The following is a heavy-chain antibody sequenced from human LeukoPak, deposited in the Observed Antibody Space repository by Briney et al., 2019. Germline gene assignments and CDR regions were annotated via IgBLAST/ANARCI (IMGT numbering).Heavy chain of an antibody. Sequence: SVKVSCKASGGTFISYAISWVRQAPGQGLEWMGGIIPIFGTANYAQKFQGRVTITADESTSTAYMELSSLRSEDTAVYYCAREYYYDSSGYYYLPLYWGQGTLVTVSS. CDR1: GGTFISYA. J-gene: IGHJ4*02. CDR2: IIPIFGTA. V-gene: IGHV1-69*13. CDR3: AREYYYDSSGYYYLPLY. D-gene: IGHD3-22*01.